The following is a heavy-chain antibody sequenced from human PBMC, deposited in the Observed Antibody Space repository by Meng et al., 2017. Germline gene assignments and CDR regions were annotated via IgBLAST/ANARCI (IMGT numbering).Heavy chain of an antibody. D-gene: IGHD3-16*02. CDR3: AKGWGVIWAEYFQH. J-gene: IGHJ1*01. V-gene: IGHV3-23*04. CDR2: ISGSGGST. Sequence: QRVGYGGCVVPAGGSLRLSFAASGFTFSSYAMSWVRQAPGKGLEWVSAISGSGGSTYYADSVKGRFTISRDNSKNTLYLQMNSLRAEDTAVYYCAKGWGVIWAEYFQHWGQGTLVTVSS. CDR1: GFTFSSYA.